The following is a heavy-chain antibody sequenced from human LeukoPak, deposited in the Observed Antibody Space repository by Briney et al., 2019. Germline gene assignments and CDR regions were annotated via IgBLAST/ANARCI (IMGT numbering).Heavy chain of an antibody. CDR3: ARVGSGSSYNWFDP. D-gene: IGHD3-10*01. Sequence: ASVKVSCKASGGTFSSYAISWVRQAPGQGLEWMGGIIPIFGTANYAQKFQGRVTITADESTSTAYMELSSLRSEDTAVYYCARVGSGSSYNWFDPWGQGTLVTVSS. J-gene: IGHJ5*02. CDR1: GGTFSSYA. V-gene: IGHV1-69*13. CDR2: IIPIFGTA.